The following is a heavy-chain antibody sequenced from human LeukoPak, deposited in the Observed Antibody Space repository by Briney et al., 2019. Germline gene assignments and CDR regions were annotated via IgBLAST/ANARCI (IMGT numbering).Heavy chain of an antibody. CDR3: ARGWMDYGSGSYSGDY. V-gene: IGHV1-69*01. D-gene: IGHD3-10*01. Sequence: GSSVKVSCKASGGTFSSYAISWVRQAPGQGLEWMGGIIPIFGTANYAQRFQGRVTITADESTSTAYMELSSLRSEDTAVYYCARGWMDYGSGSYSGDYWGQGTLVTVSS. CDR1: GGTFSSYA. CDR2: IIPIFGTA. J-gene: IGHJ4*02.